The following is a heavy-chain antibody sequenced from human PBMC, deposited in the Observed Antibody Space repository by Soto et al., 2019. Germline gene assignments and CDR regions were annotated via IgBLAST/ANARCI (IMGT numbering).Heavy chain of an antibody. CDR1: GGSISSYY. V-gene: IGHV4-59*08. CDR3: AGRLEPAPIRFLEWTRIGWFDP. Sequence: SETLSLTCTVSGGSISSYYWSWIRQPPGKGLEWIGYIYYSGSTNYNPSLKSRVTISVETSKNQFSLKLSSVTAADTAVYYCAGRLEPAPIRFLEWTRIGWFDPWGQGTLVTVSS. J-gene: IGHJ5*02. D-gene: IGHD3-3*01. CDR2: IYYSGST.